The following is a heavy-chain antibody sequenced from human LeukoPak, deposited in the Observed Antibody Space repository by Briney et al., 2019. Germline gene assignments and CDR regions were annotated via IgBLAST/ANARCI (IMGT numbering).Heavy chain of an antibody. Sequence: GGSLRLSCAASGFIFSSYGMHWVRQAPGKGLEWVAVIWYDGSDKYYADSVKGRFTISRDNSKNTLYLQMNSLRAEDTAVYYCARDASGGGSTEGDYWGQGTLVTVSS. CDR2: IWYDGSDK. V-gene: IGHV3-33*01. CDR1: GFIFSSYG. D-gene: IGHD3-10*01. CDR3: ARDASGGGSTEGDY. J-gene: IGHJ4*02.